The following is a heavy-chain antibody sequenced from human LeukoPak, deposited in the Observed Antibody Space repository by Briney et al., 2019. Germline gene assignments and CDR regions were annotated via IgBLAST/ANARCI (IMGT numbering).Heavy chain of an antibody. Sequence: GASVKVSCKASGYTFTSYYMHWVRQAPGQGLEWMGIIDPSGGSTSYAQKFQGRVTMTRDTSTSTVYMELSSLRSEDTAVYYCARAQWLDPLFDYWGQGTLVTVSS. J-gene: IGHJ4*02. CDR3: ARAQWLDPLFDY. CDR2: IDPSGGST. CDR1: GYTFTSYY. V-gene: IGHV1-46*01. D-gene: IGHD6-19*01.